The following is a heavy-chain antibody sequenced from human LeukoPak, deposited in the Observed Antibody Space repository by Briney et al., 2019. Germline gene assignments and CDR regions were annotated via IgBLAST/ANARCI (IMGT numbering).Heavy chain of an antibody. CDR2: IYDFGHT. CDR3: ARRSSSWYYFED. CDR1: GGSVSSGDYY. J-gene: IGHJ4*02. Sequence: SETLSLTCSVSGGSVSSGDYYWSWIRQPPGKGLEWIGHIYDFGHTHYKPSLVSRVTISVDTSKNQFSLKLSSVTAADAAVYFCARRSSSWYYFEDWGQGTLVTVSS. D-gene: IGHD6-13*01. V-gene: IGHV4-30-4*01.